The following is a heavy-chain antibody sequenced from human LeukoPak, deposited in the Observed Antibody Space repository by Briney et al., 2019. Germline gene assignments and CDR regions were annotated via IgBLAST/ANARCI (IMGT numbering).Heavy chain of an antibody. Sequence: GRSLRLSCAASGFTLSSYGMHWVRQAPGKGLEWVAVIWYDGSNKYYADSVKGRFTISRDNSKNTLYLQMNSLRAEDTAVYYCARGTVTTRYNWFDPWGQGTLVTVSS. CDR1: GFTLSSYG. J-gene: IGHJ5*02. D-gene: IGHD4-11*01. CDR2: IWYDGSNK. V-gene: IGHV3-33*01. CDR3: ARGTVTTRYNWFDP.